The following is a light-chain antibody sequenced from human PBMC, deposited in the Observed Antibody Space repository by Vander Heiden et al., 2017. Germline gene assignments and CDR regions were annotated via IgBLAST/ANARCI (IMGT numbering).Light chain of an antibody. CDR3: QAWDNNIVM. V-gene: IGLV3-1*01. CDR2: QDN. J-gene: IGLJ3*02. CDR1: RLGDKY. Sequence: SYELTQPPSVSVSPGQTARITCSGDRLGDKYACWYQQKPGQSPVLVIYQDNRRPSGIPERFSGSTSANTATLTISGTQPMDEADYYCQAWDNNIVMFGGGTKLTVL.